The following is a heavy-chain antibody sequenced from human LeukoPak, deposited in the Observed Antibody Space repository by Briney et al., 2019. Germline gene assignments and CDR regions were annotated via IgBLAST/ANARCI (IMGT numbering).Heavy chain of an antibody. J-gene: IGHJ3*02. CDR3: ARGEYCSGGSCYSAAFDI. V-gene: IGHV3-74*01. D-gene: IGHD2-15*01. Sequence: GGSLRLSCAASAFTFSSYWMDWVRQAPGKGLVWVSRINSDGSSTNYEAAVKGQFTISRDNAKNTLYLQMNSRRAEDTAVYYCARGEYCSGGSCYSAAFDIWGQGTMVTVSS. CDR2: INSDGSST. CDR1: AFTFSSYW.